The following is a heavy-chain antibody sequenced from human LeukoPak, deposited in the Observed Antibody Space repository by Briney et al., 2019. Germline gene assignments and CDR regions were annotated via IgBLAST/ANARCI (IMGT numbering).Heavy chain of an antibody. D-gene: IGHD3-3*01. CDR3: ARDWDFWSGSYYFDY. Sequence: SVKVSCKASGYTFTSYYMHWVRQAPGQGLEWMGGIIPIFGTANYAQKFQGRVTITADESTSTAYMELSSLRSEDTAVYYCARDWDFWSGSYYFDYWGQGTLVTVSS. J-gene: IGHJ4*02. CDR1: GYTFTSYY. V-gene: IGHV1-69*13. CDR2: IIPIFGTA.